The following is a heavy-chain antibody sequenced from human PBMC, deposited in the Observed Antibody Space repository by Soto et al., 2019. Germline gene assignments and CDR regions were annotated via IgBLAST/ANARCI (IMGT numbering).Heavy chain of an antibody. CDR2: ISAYNGNT. J-gene: IGHJ4*02. Sequence: ASVKVSCKASGYTFTSYGISWARQAPGQGLEWMGWISAYNGNTNYAQKLQGRGTMTTDTSTSTAYMELRSLRSADTALYYCAREHYYGSGPWYWGQGTLVTVYS. V-gene: IGHV1-18*01. D-gene: IGHD3-10*01. CDR3: AREHYYGSGPWY. CDR1: GYTFTSYG.